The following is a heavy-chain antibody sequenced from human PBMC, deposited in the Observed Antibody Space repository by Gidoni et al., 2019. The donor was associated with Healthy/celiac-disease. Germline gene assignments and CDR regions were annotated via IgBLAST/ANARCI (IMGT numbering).Heavy chain of an antibody. CDR1: GGSFSGYY. D-gene: IGHD6-13*01. CDR3: ARGQQTWPYYYYMDV. J-gene: IGHJ6*03. CDR2: INHSGST. V-gene: IGHV4-34*01. Sequence: QVQLQQWGAGLLKPAETLSLTCAVYGGSFSGYYWSWIRQPPGKGLEWIGEINHSGSTNYSPSLKSRVTISVDTSKNQFSLKLSSVTAADTAVYYCARGQQTWPYYYYMDVWGKGTTVTVSS.